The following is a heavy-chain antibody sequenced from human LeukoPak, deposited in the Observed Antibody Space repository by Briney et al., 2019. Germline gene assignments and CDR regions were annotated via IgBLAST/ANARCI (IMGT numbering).Heavy chain of an antibody. CDR3: ARGGASSIPLDY. CDR1: GGSIGGNSY. CDR2: ISNSGST. J-gene: IGHJ4*02. D-gene: IGHD1-26*01. V-gene: IGHV4-61*01. Sequence: SETLSLTCTVSGGSIGGNSYWSWIRQPPGEGPEWIGHISNSGSTYYSPSLSSRVTISLDTSKNQFSLKLRSVTAADTAVYYCARGGASSIPLDYWGRGTLVTVSS.